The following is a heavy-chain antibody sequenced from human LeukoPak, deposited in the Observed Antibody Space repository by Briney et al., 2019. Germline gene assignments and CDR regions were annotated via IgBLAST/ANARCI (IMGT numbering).Heavy chain of an antibody. CDR1: GFTFSVHE. CDR2: ISDNSRTI. Sequence: PGGSLRLPCAASGFTFSVHEMNWVRQSPGKRLEWLSYISDNSRTIYYADSVDGRFTISRDNGKNSLYLHMNRLTVEDTAIYYCARGSHYFDFWGRGTLVTVSS. D-gene: IGHD6-25*01. J-gene: IGHJ4*02. CDR3: ARGSHYFDF. V-gene: IGHV3-48*03.